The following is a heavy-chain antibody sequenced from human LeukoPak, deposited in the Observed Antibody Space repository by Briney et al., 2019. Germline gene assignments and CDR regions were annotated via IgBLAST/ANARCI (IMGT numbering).Heavy chain of an antibody. V-gene: IGHV3-30*04. J-gene: IGHJ4*02. D-gene: IGHD6-6*01. CDR1: GFTFSSYA. CDR2: ISYDGDDK. CDR3: ASTRSSDFDY. Sequence: GGSLRLSCAASGFTFSSYAMHWVRQAPGKGLEWVTVISYDGDDKYYADSLKGRITISRDNSKNTLYLQLNSLRAEDTAVYYCASTRSSDFDYWGQGTLVTVSS.